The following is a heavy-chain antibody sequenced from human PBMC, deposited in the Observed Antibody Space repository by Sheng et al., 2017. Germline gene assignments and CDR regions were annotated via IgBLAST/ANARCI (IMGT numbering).Heavy chain of an antibody. Sequence: QVQLVQSGAEVKKPGSSVKVSCKASGGTFSSYAISWVRQAPGQGLEWMGGIIPIFGTANYAQKFQGRVTITTDESTSTAYMELSSLRSEDTAVYYCAREGLGYCSGGSCSTGAFDIWGQGTMVTVSS. CDR3: AREGLGYCSGGSCSTGAFDI. CDR2: IIPIFGTA. CDR1: GGTFSSYA. D-gene: IGHD2-15*01. V-gene: IGHV1-69*05. J-gene: IGHJ3*02.